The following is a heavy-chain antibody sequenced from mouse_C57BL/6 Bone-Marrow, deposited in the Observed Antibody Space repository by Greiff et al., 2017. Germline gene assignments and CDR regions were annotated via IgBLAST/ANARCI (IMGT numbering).Heavy chain of an antibody. CDR1: GFNIKDDY. D-gene: IGHD1-1*01. CDR3: TPLLYSY. V-gene: IGHV14-4*01. Sequence: EVQLVESGAELVRPGASVKLSCTASGFNIKDDYMHWVKQRPEQGLAWIGWIDPENGDTEYASKFQGKATITADTSSNTAYLQLSSLTSEDTAVYYCTPLLYSYWGQGTTLTVSS. CDR2: IDPENGDT. J-gene: IGHJ2*01.